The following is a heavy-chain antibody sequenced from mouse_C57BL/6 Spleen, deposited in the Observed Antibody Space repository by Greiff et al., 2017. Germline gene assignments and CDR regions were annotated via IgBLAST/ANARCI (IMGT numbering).Heavy chain of an antibody. V-gene: IGHV1-80*01. D-gene: IGHD2-3*01. J-gene: IGHJ4*01. CDR1: GYAFSSYW. CDR2: IYPGDGDT. Sequence: QVQLQQSGAELVKPGASVKISCKASGYAFSSYWMNWVKQRPGKGLEWIGQIYPGDGDTTYNRTFKGKATLTAEKSSSTAYLQLSSLTSEDSAFYFCAIYYDGYFRDYYAMDYWGQGTSVTVSS. CDR3: AIYYDGYFRDYYAMDY.